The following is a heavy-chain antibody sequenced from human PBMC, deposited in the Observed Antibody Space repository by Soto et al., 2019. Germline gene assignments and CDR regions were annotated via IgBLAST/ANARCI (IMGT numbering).Heavy chain of an antibody. CDR2: IYYSGST. CDR3: AIPGDIVVVPAAWGAFDI. J-gene: IGHJ3*02. Sequence: PSETLSLTCTVSGGSISSSSYYRGWIRQPPGKGLEWIGSIYYSGSTYYNPSLKSRVTISVDTSKNQFSLKLSSVTAADTAVYYCAIPGDIVVVPAAWGAFDIWGQGTMVTVSS. D-gene: IGHD2-2*01. V-gene: IGHV4-39*01. CDR1: GGSISSSSYY.